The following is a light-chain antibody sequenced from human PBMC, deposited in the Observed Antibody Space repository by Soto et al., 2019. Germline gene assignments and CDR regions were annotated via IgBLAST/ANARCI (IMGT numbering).Light chain of an antibody. CDR1: QSVSRNY. CDR2: GAS. CDR3: QQYGSSPWT. Sequence: EIVLTQSPGTLSLSPGERATLSCRASQSVSRNYLAWYQQKPGQAPRLLIYGASSRAAGTPDRFTGSGSGTDFTLSIDRLEPEDFAMYHCQQYGSSPWTFGQGTKVDIK. J-gene: IGKJ1*01. V-gene: IGKV3-20*01.